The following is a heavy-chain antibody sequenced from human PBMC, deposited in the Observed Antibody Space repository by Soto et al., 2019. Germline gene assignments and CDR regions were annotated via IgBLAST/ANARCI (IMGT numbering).Heavy chain of an antibody. CDR3: ARDGGKGAPGTFDY. CDR2: ISYDGSNK. V-gene: IGHV3-30-3*01. Sequence: QVQLVESGGGVVQPGRSLRVSCAASGFNFNTYSMQWFRQAPGKGLEGVTVISYDGSNKFYADSVKGRFTVSRDNTKNTLYLQMNSLRLDDTAVYYCARDGGKGAPGTFDYWGQGTLVTVSS. J-gene: IGHJ4*02. D-gene: IGHD6-13*01. CDR1: GFNFNTYS.